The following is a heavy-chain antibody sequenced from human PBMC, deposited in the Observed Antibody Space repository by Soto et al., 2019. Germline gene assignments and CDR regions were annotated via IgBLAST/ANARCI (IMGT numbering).Heavy chain of an antibody. V-gene: IGHV3-53*01. CDR3: AREAVAGTTRNYYYYYGMDV. CDR2: IYSGGST. D-gene: IGHD6-19*01. CDR1: GFTVSSNY. Sequence: SLRLSCAASGFTVSSNYMSWVRQAPGKGLEWVSVIYSGGSTYYADSVKGRFTISRDNSKNTLYLQMNSLRAEDTAVYYCAREAVAGTTRNYYYYYGMDVWGQGTTVTVSS. J-gene: IGHJ6*02.